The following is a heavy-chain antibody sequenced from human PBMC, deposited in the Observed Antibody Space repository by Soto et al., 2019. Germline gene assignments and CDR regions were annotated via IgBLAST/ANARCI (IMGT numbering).Heavy chain of an antibody. CDR2: IYSSGST. J-gene: IGHJ4*02. CDR3: ACLYNWNGWSDY. V-gene: IGHV4-4*07. CDR1: GVSITSYY. D-gene: IGHD1-20*01. Sequence: QVQLQESGPGLVKPSETLSLTCTVSGVSITSYYWSWIRQPAGKGLEWIGRIYSSGSTNYNPSLKSRVTMSMDTSKNQFSLKLSSVTAADTAVYYCACLYNWNGWSDYWGQGTLVTVSS.